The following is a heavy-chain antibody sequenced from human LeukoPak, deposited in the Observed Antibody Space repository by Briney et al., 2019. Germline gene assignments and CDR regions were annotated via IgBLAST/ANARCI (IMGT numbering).Heavy chain of an antibody. V-gene: IGHV3-9*01. CDR1: GFTFDDYA. CDR2: ISWNSGSI. D-gene: IGHD3-10*01. J-gene: IGHJ4*02. Sequence: GGSLRLSCVASGFTFDDYAMHWVRQAPGKGLEWVSGISWNSGSIHYADSVKGRFTISRDNAKNSLYLQMNSLRAEDTALYYCAKDMSFDYYGSGSYVSYWGQGTLVTVSS. CDR3: AKDMSFDYYGSGSYVSY.